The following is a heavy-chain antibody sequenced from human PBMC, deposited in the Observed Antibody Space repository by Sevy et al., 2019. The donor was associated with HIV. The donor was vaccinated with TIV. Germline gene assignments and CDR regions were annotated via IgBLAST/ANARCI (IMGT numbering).Heavy chain of an antibody. CDR1: GFTFSSYS. Sequence: GGSLRLSCAASGFTFSSYSMNWVRQAPGRGLEWVSSISSSSSYIYYADSVKGRFTISRDNAKNSLYLQMNSLRAEDTAVYYCARDSFDAFDIWGQGTMVTVSS. CDR2: ISSSSSYI. V-gene: IGHV3-21*01. CDR3: ARDSFDAFDI. J-gene: IGHJ3*02.